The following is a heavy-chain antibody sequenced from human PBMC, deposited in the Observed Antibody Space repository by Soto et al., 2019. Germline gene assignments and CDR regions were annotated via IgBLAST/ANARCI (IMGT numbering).Heavy chain of an antibody. J-gene: IGHJ4*02. CDR3: AKDQASGQGSFDS. CDR2: ISYDGSNQ. Sequence: QVQLVESGGGVVQPGRSLRLSCAASGFTFSSYGIHWVRQAPGKGLEWVALISYDGSNQYYADSVKGRFTISRDNSKNTLFLQMNSLRADDTAVYYCAKDQASGQGSFDSWGQGTLVTVSS. CDR1: GFTFSSYG. V-gene: IGHV3-30*18.